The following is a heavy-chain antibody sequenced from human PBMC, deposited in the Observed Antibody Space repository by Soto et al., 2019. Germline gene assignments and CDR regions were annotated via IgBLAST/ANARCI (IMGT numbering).Heavy chain of an antibody. D-gene: IGHD2-15*01. J-gene: IGHJ4*02. CDR1: GFTFSSYS. CDR2: ISSSSSTI. Sequence: EVQLVESGGGLVQPGGSLRLSCAASGFTFSSYSMNWVRQAPGRGREWVSYISSSSSTIYYADSVKGRFTISRDNAKNSLYLQMNSLRAEDTAVYYCARDKYCSGGSCYGLGVDYWGQGTLVTVSS. CDR3: ARDKYCSGGSCYGLGVDY. V-gene: IGHV3-48*01.